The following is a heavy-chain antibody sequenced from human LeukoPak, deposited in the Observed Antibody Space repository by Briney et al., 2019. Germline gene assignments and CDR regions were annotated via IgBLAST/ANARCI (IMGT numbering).Heavy chain of an antibody. CDR1: GFTFSDYY. V-gene: IGHV3-11*04. CDR3: TRRPYSSSWYYFDY. CDR2: ISSSGSML. J-gene: IGHJ4*02. Sequence: PGGSLRLSCTVSGFTFSDYYMSWVRQAPGKGLEWVSYISSSGSMLHCADTVEGRFTISRDNAKNSLYLQMSSLRVEDTAVYYCTRRPYSSSWYYFDYWGQGTLVTVSS. D-gene: IGHD6-13*01.